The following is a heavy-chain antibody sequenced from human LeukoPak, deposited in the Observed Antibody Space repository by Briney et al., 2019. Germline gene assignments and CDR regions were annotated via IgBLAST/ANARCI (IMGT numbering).Heavy chain of an antibody. V-gene: IGHV4-59*01. J-gene: IGHJ5*02. CDR1: GRSISSYY. D-gene: IGHD4-11*01. Sequence: SETLSLTCTVAGRSISSYYWRWIRQPPGKGLEWIGYIYYSGSTNYNPSLKSRVTISVDTSKNQFSLKLSSVTAADTAVYYCARATTEGGSDPWGQGTLVTVSS. CDR2: IYYSGST. CDR3: ARATTEGGSDP.